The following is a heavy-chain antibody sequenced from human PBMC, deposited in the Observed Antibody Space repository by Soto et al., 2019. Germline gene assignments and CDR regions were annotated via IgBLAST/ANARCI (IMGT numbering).Heavy chain of an antibody. D-gene: IGHD1-26*01. CDR1: GFTFSSYW. CDR3: ARSNVGSYWIPEY. Sequence: PGWSLRLSCAITGFTFSSYWMSWVRQAPGKGLEWVANIKQDGSQEYYVDSVKGRFTISGDNAKNSLYLQMNSLRAEDTAVYYCARSNVGSYWIPEYWGQGTLVTVSS. J-gene: IGHJ4*02. V-gene: IGHV3-7*03. CDR2: IKQDGSQE.